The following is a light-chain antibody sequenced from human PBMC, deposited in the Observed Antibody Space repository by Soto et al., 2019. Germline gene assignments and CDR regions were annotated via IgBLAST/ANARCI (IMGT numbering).Light chain of an antibody. J-gene: IGKJ4*01. V-gene: IGKV3D-15*01. CDR3: QQYNNWPPVT. CDR1: QNINNNY. Sequence: TQSPGTLSLSPGGRATLSCRASQNINNNYLAWYQHKPGQAPRLLIYDASLRATGVPDRFSGSGSGTDFTLTISSLQSEDFAVYYCQQYNNWPPVTFGGGTKVDIK. CDR2: DAS.